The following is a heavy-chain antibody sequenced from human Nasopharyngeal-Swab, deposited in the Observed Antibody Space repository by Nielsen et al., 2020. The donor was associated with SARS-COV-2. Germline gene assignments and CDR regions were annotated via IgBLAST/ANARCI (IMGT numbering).Heavy chain of an antibody. CDR2: ISGSGGST. J-gene: IGHJ3*02. CDR1: GFTFSSYA. Sequence: GGSPRLSCAASGFTFSSYAMSWVRQAPGKGLEWVSAISGSGGSTYYADSVKGRFTISRDNSKNTLYLQMNSLRAEDTAVYYCATPNYYGSGSYRKGGDAFDIWGQGTMVTVSS. D-gene: IGHD3-10*01. V-gene: IGHV3-23*01. CDR3: ATPNYYGSGSYRKGGDAFDI.